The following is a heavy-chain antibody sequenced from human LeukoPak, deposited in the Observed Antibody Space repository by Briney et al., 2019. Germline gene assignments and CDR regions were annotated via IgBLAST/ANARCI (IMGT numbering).Heavy chain of an antibody. D-gene: IGHD3-16*02. CDR3: AKVPSRELSLSSVLFDY. V-gene: IGHV3-9*01. CDR1: GFTFSSYS. J-gene: IGHJ4*02. Sequence: QPGGSLRLSCAASGFTFSSYSMNWVRQAPGKGLEWVSGISWNSGSIGYADSVKGRFTISRDNAKNSLYLQMNSLRAEDTALYYCAKVPSRELSLSSVLFDYWGQGTLVTVSS. CDR2: ISWNSGSI.